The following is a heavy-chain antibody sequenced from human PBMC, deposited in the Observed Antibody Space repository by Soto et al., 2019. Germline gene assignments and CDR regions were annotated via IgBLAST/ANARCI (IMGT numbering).Heavy chain of an antibody. Sequence: QVQLVQSGAEVKKPGASVKVSCKASGYTFTSYYIHWVRQAPGQGLAWMGIINPGSGTTSYAQKFQGRVTMTRDTSTSTVYMELSSLRSEDTAVYYCARAPTVNYCFDHWGQGTLVTVSS. J-gene: IGHJ4*02. CDR3: ARAPTVNYCFDH. V-gene: IGHV1-46*01. D-gene: IGHD4-17*01. CDR2: INPGSGTT. CDR1: GYTFTSYY.